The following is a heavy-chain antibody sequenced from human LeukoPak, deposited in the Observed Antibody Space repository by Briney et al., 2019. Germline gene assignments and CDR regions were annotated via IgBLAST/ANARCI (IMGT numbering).Heavy chain of an antibody. D-gene: IGHD5-18*01. CDR2: IYYSGST. Sequence: SETLSLTCTVSGGSISSSNYYWGWIRQPPGKGLEGIGSIYYSGSTYYNSSLKSRLTISVDTFKNQFSLKLSSVTAADTAVYYCARDRGYSYGYRDLWGRGTLVTVSS. CDR1: GGSISSSNYY. CDR3: ARDRGYSYGYRDL. J-gene: IGHJ2*01. V-gene: IGHV4-39*07.